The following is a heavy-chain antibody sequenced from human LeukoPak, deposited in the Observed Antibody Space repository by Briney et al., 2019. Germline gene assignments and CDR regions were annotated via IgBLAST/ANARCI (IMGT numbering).Heavy chain of an antibody. CDR3: ARRSEWFPKHWFDP. V-gene: IGHV4-4*07. D-gene: IGHD3-3*01. CDR1: GGSISSYY. J-gene: IGHJ5*02. CDR2: VYTSGST. Sequence: SETLSLTCTVSGGSISSYYWSWIRQPAGKGLEWIGRVYTSGSTNYNPSLKSRVTMSVDTSKNQFSLKLSSVTAADTAVYFCARRSEWFPKHWFDPWGQGTLVTVSS.